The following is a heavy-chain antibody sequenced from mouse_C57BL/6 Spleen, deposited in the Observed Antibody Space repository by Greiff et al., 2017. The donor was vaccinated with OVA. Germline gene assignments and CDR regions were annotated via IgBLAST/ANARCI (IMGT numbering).Heavy chain of an antibody. J-gene: IGHJ1*03. Sequence: EVKLMESEGGLVQPGSSMKLSCTASGFTFSDYYMAWVRQVPEKGLEWVANINYDGSSTYYLDSLKSRFIISRDNAKNILYLQMSSLKSEDTATYYCARELDQGYFDVWGTGTTVTVSS. CDR1: GFTFSDYY. CDR3: ARELDQGYFDV. CDR2: INYDGSST. V-gene: IGHV5-16*01.